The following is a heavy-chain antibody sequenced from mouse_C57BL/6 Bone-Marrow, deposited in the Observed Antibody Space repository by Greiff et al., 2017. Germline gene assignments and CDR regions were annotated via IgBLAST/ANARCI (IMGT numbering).Heavy chain of an antibody. V-gene: IGHV1-81*01. CDR1: GYTFTSYG. D-gene: IGHD2-4*01. CDR2: IYPRSGNT. J-gene: IGHJ3*01. CDR3: AREDYYDYDEGLFAY. Sequence: VQLQQSGAELARPGASVKLSCKASGYTFTSYGISWVKQRTGQGLEWIGEIYPRSGNTYYNEKFKGKATLTADKSSSTAYMELRSLTSEDSAVYFCAREDYYDYDEGLFAYWGQGTLVTVSA.